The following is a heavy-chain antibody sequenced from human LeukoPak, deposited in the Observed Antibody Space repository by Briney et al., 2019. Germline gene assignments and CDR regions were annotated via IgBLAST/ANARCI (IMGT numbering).Heavy chain of an antibody. CDR1: GASISSYY. Sequence: SETLSLTCTVSGASISSYYWSWVRQPPGKGLEWIGFISYSGSTNYNPSLKSRVTISVDTSKNQFSLKLSSVTAADTAVYYCARGGGEMDVWGQGTAVTVSS. J-gene: IGHJ6*02. D-gene: IGHD6-25*01. V-gene: IGHV4-59*01. CDR3: ARGGGEMDV. CDR2: ISYSGST.